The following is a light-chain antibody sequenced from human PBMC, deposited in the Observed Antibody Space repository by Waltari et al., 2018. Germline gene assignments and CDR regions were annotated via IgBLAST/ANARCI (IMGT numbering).Light chain of an antibody. CDR1: QSVLYSSNSQNY. CDR2: WAS. V-gene: IGKV4-1*01. J-gene: IGKJ5*01. CDR3: QQYYSLPIT. Sequence: DIVMTQSPDSLAVSLGERVTINCKSSQSVLYSSNSQNYLAWYQQKPGQPPKLLIYWASARESGVPDRFSGSESGTDFTLTISSLQAEDVAVYYCQQYYSLPITFGQGTRLEIK.